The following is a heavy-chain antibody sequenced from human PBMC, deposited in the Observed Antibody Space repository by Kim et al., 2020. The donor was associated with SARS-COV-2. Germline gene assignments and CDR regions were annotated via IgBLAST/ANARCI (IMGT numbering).Heavy chain of an antibody. D-gene: IGHD2-2*01. CDR3: ARGHSQLSYYGMDV. Sequence: SETLSLTCTVSGGSISSYSWSWIRQPPGKGLEWIGYIYYSGSTNYDPSLKSRVTISIDTSKNQFSLKLSSVTAADTAVYYCARGHSQLSYYGMDVWGQGT. CDR1: GGSISSYS. CDR2: IYYSGST. V-gene: IGHV4-59*01. J-gene: IGHJ6*02.